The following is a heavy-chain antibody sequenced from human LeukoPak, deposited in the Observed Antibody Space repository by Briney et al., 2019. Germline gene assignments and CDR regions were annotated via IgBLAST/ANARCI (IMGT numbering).Heavy chain of an antibody. CDR3: VKDWAYYDNRWPHGSKDH. J-gene: IGHJ4*02. CDR1: GFTFKNYA. CDR2: SFDGTKI. D-gene: IGHD2/OR15-2a*01. V-gene: IGHV3-30*18. Sequence: PGGSLRLSCVASGFTFKNYAMHWVRQIPGKGLEWVAVSFDGTKIYYADSVEGRFTISRDDSKDTLYLQMDSLRAEDTAVYYCVKDWAYYDNRWPHGSKDHWGQGTLVTVSS.